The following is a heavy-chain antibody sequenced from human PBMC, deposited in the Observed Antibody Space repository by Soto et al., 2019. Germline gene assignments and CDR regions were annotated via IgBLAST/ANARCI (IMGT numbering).Heavy chain of an antibody. Sequence: PGGSLRLSCAASGFTFSSYAMSWVRQAPGKGLEWVSAISGSSSTIYYADSVKGRFTISRDNAKNSLYLQMNSLRDEDTAVYYCARARRRWYCSSTSCYYFDYWGQGTLVTVSS. CDR1: GFTFSSYA. J-gene: IGHJ4*02. D-gene: IGHD2-2*01. V-gene: IGHV3-48*02. CDR3: ARARRRWYCSSTSCYYFDY. CDR2: ISGSSSTI.